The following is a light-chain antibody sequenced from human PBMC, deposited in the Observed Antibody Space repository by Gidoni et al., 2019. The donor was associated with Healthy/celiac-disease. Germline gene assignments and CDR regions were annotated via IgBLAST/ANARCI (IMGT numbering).Light chain of an antibody. CDR1: SLRSYY. V-gene: IGLV3-19*01. J-gene: IGLJ2*01. CDR2: GKN. Sequence: SSELPQDPAVSEALGQTVRITCQGDSLRSYYASWYQQKPGQAPVLVIYGKNNRPSGIPDRFSGSSSGNTASLTITGAQAEDEADYYCNSRDSSGNHLGVVFGGGTKLTVL. CDR3: NSRDSSGNHLGVV.